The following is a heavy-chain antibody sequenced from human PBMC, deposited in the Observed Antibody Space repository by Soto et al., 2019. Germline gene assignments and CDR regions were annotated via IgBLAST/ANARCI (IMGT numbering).Heavy chain of an antibody. Sequence: PSETLSLTCTVSGGSISSYYWSWIRQPPGKGLEWIGYIYYSGSTNYNPSLKSRVTISVDTSKNQFSLKLSSVTAADTAVYYCASSHYDFWSGPFDYWGQGTLVTVS. D-gene: IGHD3-3*01. CDR2: IYYSGST. V-gene: IGHV4-59*01. J-gene: IGHJ4*02. CDR3: ASSHYDFWSGPFDY. CDR1: GGSISSYY.